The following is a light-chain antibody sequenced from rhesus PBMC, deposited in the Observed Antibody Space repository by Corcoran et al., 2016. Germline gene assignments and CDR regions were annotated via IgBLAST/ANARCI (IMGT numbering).Light chain of an antibody. CDR2: DAS. Sequence: EIVLTQSPATLSVSPGERATLSCRASQSVSSNLAWYQQKPGQAPRRIIYDASNRATGIPARFRGSGAGTDVTLSIRSLEPEDVGVYYCLQESSWPLTFGGGTKVEIK. CDR1: QSVSSN. J-gene: IGKJ4*01. V-gene: IGKV3-35*01. CDR3: LQESSWPLT.